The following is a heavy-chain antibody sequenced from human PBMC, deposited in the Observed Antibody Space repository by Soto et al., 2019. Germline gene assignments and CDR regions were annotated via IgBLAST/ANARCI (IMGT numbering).Heavy chain of an antibody. CDR1: GGSISSGGYS. D-gene: IGHD2-15*01. V-gene: IGHV4-30-2*01. CDR3: ARRPPIGR. CDR2: IYHSGST. Sequence: SETLSLTCAVSGGSISSGGYSWSWIRQPPGKGLEWIGYIYHSGSTYYNPSLKSRVTISVDRSKNQFSLKLSSVTAADTAVYYRARRPPIGRWGQGPLVTVSS. J-gene: IGHJ4*02.